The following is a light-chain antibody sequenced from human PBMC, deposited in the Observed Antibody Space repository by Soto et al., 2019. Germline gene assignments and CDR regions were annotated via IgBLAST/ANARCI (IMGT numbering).Light chain of an antibody. CDR2: XXX. V-gene: IGLV7-43*01. Sequence: QAVVTQEPSLTVSPGGTVTLTCASSTGAVTSGYHPNWLQQKPGQAPRALIYXXXXXXXXXXXXXXGSLLGGKAALTLSGXXXXXXXXXYCLLYYGGAQVLFGGGTKLTVL. CDR1: TGAVTSGYH. CDR3: LLYYGGAQVL. J-gene: IGLJ2*01.